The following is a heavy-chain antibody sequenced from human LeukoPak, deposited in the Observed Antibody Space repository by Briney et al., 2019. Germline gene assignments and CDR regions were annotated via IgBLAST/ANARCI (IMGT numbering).Heavy chain of an antibody. J-gene: IGHJ4*02. V-gene: IGHV3-23*01. CDR3: AKGSGYDTDFDY. D-gene: IGHD3-9*01. Sequence: AGGSLRLSCAASGFTFSTYVMSWVRQAPGKGLEWVSGISGSGDSTYYADSVKGRFTISRDNSKNTLYLQMNSLRAEDTAVYYCAKGSGYDTDFDYWGQGTLVTVSS. CDR1: GFTFSTYV. CDR2: ISGSGDST.